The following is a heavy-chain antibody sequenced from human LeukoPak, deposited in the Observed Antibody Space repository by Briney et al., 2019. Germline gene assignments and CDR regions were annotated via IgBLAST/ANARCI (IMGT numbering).Heavy chain of an antibody. V-gene: IGHV3-23*01. D-gene: IGHD6-19*01. J-gene: IGHJ5*02. CDR2: ISGSGGST. CDR1: GFTFSSYA. CDR3: AKDRYIAVAGKGVEKYNWFDP. Sequence: GGSLRLSCAASGFTFSSYAMGWVRQAPGKGLEWVSAISGSGGSTYYADSVKGRFTISRDNSKNTLYLQMNSLRAEDTAVYYCAKDRYIAVAGKGVEKYNWFDPWGQGTLVTVSS.